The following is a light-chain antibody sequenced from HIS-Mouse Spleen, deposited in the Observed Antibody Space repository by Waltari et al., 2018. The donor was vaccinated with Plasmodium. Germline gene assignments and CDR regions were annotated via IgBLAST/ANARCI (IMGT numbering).Light chain of an antibody. CDR1: QSVSSSY. CDR2: GAS. CDR3: QQYGSSPIT. Sequence: EIVLTQSPGTLSLSPGERATLSCRASQSVSSSYLAWYQQKPGQAPRLRILGASSRATGSPDRFSGSGSGTDFTLTISRLEPEDFAVYYCQQYGSSPITFGQGTRLEIK. J-gene: IGKJ5*01. V-gene: IGKV3-20*01.